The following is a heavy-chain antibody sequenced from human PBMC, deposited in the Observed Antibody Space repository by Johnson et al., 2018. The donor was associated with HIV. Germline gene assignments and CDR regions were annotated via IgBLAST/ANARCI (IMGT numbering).Heavy chain of an antibody. V-gene: IGHV3-53*01. D-gene: IGHD3-10*02. CDR2: IYSGGST. J-gene: IGHJ3*02. CDR1: GFTVSSNY. Sequence: VQLVESGGGLIQPGGSLRLSCAASGFTVSSNYMSWVRQAPGKGLEWVSVIYSGGSTGYADSVKGRFTISRDNAKNSLYLQMNSLRAEDTALYYCARAIRVTMWGYAFDIWGQGTMFTVCS. CDR3: ARAIRVTMWGYAFDI.